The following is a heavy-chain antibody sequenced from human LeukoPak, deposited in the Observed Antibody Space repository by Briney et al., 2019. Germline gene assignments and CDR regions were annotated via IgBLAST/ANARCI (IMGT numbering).Heavy chain of an antibody. Sequence: RSGGSLRLSCAASGFTFSSYWMHWVRQAPGKGLVWVSRINNDGSRTTYADSVKGRFTISRDNAKNTLYPQMNNLRAEDTAEYYCARGHIVVLTAPDYWGQGTLVTVSS. V-gene: IGHV3-74*01. D-gene: IGHD2-21*02. J-gene: IGHJ4*02. CDR2: INNDGSRT. CDR1: GFTFSSYW. CDR3: ARGHIVVLTAPDY.